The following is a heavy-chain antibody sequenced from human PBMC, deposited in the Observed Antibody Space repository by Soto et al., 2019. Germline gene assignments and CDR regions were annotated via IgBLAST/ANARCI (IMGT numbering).Heavy chain of an antibody. CDR3: ARDPSAYDLPAY. CDR2: INPSGGST. D-gene: IGHD5-12*01. V-gene: IGHV1-46*01. CDR1: GYTFTSYY. Sequence: ASVKVSCKASGYTFTSYYMHWVRQAPGQGLEWMGIINPSGGSTSYAQKFQGRVTITADKSTSTAYMELSSLRSEDTAVYYCARDPSAYDLPAYWGQGTLVTVSS. J-gene: IGHJ4*02.